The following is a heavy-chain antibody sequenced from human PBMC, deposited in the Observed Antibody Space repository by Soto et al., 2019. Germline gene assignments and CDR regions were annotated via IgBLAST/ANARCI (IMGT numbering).Heavy chain of an antibody. Sequence: GGSLRLSCAASGFTFSSYAMSWVRQTPGKGLEWVSAISATGASTYYADSVKGRFTISRDNSKSMFFLQMNSLRAEDTAVYYYGKKKSTGNTFLDYWGQGTQVTVSS. CDR3: GKKKSTGNTFLDY. V-gene: IGHV3-23*01. J-gene: IGHJ4*02. D-gene: IGHD3-9*01. CDR1: GFTFSSYA. CDR2: ISATGAST.